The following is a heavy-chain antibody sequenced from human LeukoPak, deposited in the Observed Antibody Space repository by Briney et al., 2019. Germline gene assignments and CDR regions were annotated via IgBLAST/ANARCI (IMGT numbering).Heavy chain of an antibody. D-gene: IGHD2-2*01. CDR3: ATCSSTSCLRGMDV. V-gene: IGHV4-34*01. J-gene: IGHJ6*02. Sequence: PSETLSLTCAVSGGSFSGYYCSWIRQPPEKGLEWIGEINHRGSTKYNPSLKSRVIISVDTSKNQFSLKVSSVTAADTAVYYCATCSSTSCLRGMDVWGQGTTVTVS. CDR2: INHRGST. CDR1: GGSFSGYY.